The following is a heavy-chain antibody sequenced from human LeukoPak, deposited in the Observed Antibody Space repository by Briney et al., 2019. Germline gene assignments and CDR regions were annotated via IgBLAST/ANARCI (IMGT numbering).Heavy chain of an antibody. CDR2: IYSGGTT. Sequence: PGGSLSLSCAASGFTVSSNYMSWVRQAPGKGLEWVSVIYSGGTTYYADSVKGRFTISRDNSKNTLYLQMNSLRAEDTVVYYCARDSYYGSGSYYRYTFDYWGQGTLVTVSS. CDR1: GFTVSSNY. V-gene: IGHV3-53*01. J-gene: IGHJ4*02. CDR3: ARDSYYGSGSYYRYTFDY. D-gene: IGHD3-10*01.